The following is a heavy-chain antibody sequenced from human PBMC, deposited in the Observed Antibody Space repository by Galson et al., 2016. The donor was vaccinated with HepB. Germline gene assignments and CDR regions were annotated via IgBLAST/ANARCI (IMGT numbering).Heavy chain of an antibody. Sequence: SLRLSCAASGFTFSSSWMNWIRQAPGKGLEWVANINQRGGEKYYVDSVKGRFTISRDNTDNLMYLQMNSLRADDTAVYYCATSVVGPYTRMFDYWGQGTLVTVSS. CDR2: INQRGGEK. J-gene: IGHJ4*02. CDR3: ATSVVGPYTRMFDY. D-gene: IGHD2-15*01. CDR1: GFTFSSSW. V-gene: IGHV3-7*03.